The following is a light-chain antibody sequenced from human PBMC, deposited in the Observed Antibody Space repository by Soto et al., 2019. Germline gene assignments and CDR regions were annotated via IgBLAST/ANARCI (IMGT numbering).Light chain of an antibody. CDR1: ESVSGSY. Sequence: EILLTQSPCTLSSSPGERGTLSWGASESVSGSYVAWYQQKPGQAPMLLIYGASSRATGTPDRFSGSGSGTQFTLTISSLQSEDFAVYYCQQYNNWPPGTFGQGTKVDIK. CDR2: GAS. V-gene: IGKV3D-15*01. CDR3: QQYNNWPPGT. J-gene: IGKJ1*01.